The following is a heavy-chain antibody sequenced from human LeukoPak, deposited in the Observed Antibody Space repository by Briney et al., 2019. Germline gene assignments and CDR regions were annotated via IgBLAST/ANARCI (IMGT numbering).Heavy chain of an antibody. V-gene: IGHV3-23*01. D-gene: IGHD3-22*01. Sequence: GRSLRLSCAASGFTFSSYAMSWVRQAPGKGLEWVSAISGSGGSTYYADSVKGRFTISRDNSKNTLYLRMNSLRAEDTAVYYCAKDALPRITMIVVSDWGQGTLVTVSS. J-gene: IGHJ4*02. CDR2: ISGSGGST. CDR1: GFTFSSYA. CDR3: AKDALPRITMIVVSD.